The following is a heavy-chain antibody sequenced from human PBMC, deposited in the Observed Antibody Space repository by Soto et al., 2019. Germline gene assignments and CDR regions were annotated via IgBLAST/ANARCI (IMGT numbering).Heavy chain of an antibody. CDR2: IKTTSDGGTI. D-gene: IGHD3-10*01. CDR3: IRDPYGST. J-gene: IGHJ5*02. V-gene: IGHV3-15*01. Sequence: PGGSLRLSCAGSGFTFSTAWMTWVRQAPGRGLEWVARIKTTSDGGTIHYAAPVKGRFTISRDDSKDTLFLQMNSLKIEDTALYYCIRDPYGSTWGQGTLVTVSS. CDR1: GFTFSTAW.